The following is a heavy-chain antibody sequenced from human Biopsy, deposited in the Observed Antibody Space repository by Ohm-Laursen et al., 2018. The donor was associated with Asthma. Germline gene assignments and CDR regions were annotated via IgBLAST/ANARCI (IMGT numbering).Heavy chain of an antibody. CDR3: ARAVDYSHYYGIDV. Sequence: GFSVKVSCKTSGYTFNSAGITWVRQAPGQGLEWMGWISVYNGNTKVAQKLQDRVTMITDTSTSTAYMELRSLRSDDTAVYFCARAVDYSHYYGIDVWGQGTTVTVS. J-gene: IGHJ6*02. V-gene: IGHV1-18*01. CDR2: ISVYNGNT. CDR1: GYTFNSAG. D-gene: IGHD3-10*01.